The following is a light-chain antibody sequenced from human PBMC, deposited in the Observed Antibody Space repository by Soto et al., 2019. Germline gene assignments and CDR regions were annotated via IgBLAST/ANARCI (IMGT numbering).Light chain of an antibody. CDR3: QQSSSTRA. CDR1: QSISNY. CDR2: AAS. Sequence: DIQMTQSPSSLSASVGDRVTITCRASQSISNYLNWYQQKPGKAPKVLIFAASSLQSGVPSRFSGSGSGTDFTLTISSLQPEDFATYYCQQSSSTRAFGGGTKVEL. J-gene: IGKJ4*01. V-gene: IGKV1-39*01.